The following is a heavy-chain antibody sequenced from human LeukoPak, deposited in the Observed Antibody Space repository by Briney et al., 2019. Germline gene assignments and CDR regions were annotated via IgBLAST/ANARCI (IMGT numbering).Heavy chain of an antibody. CDR2: IKQDGSEK. CDR3: ARDQEKKPGDAFDI. CDR1: GFTFSDYY. Sequence: PGGSLRLSCAASGFTFSDYYMSWIRQAPGKGLEWVANIKQDGSEKYYVDSVKGRFTISRDNAKNSLYLQMNSLRAEDTAVYYCARDQEKKPGDAFDIWGQGTMVTVSS. V-gene: IGHV3-7*01. J-gene: IGHJ3*02.